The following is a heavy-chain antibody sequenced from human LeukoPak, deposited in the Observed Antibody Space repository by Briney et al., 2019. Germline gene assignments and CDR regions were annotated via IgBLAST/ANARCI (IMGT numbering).Heavy chain of an antibody. CDR1: GVSISSYY. V-gene: IGHV4-59*08. D-gene: IGHD3-10*01. J-gene: IGHJ4*02. CDR2: IYYSGST. CDR3: ARGSWGLLGY. Sequence: SETLSLTCTVSGVSISSYYWSWIRQPPGKGPEWIGYIYYSGSTNYNPSLKSRVTISVDTSKNQFSLKLSSVTAADTAVYYCARGSWGLLGYWGQGTLVTVSS.